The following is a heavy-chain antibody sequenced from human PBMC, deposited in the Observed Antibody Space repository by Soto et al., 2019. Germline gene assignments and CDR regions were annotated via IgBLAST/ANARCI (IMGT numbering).Heavy chain of an antibody. Sequence: QVQLQESGPGLVKPSETLSLTCTVSGGSISSYYWSWIRQPPGKGLEWIGYIYYSGSSNYNPSLNSRVTISVDTAMNHFYLKLSSVNDEDTAVYYCERVICSGGSCYSDYWGQGTLVTVSS. CDR1: GGSISSYY. CDR2: IYYSGSS. CDR3: ERVICSGGSCYSDY. V-gene: IGHV4-59*01. D-gene: IGHD2-15*01. J-gene: IGHJ4*02.